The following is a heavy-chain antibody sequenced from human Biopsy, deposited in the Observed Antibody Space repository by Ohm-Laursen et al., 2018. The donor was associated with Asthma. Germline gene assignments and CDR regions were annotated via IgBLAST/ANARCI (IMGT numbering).Heavy chain of an antibody. CDR1: GGSFSNFA. CDR2: ILTKFDIT. J-gene: IGHJ4*02. V-gene: IGHV1-69*04. D-gene: IGHD3-22*01. CDR3: ARSYDTDSYPVLVLDY. Sequence: ASVKVSCKASGGSFSNFAFSWVRQAPGHGLEWMGTILTKFDITSYAEKFQGRVTITADKSTSTTYMELSRLRSGDTAVYYCARSYDTDSYPVLVLDYWGQGTLVTVSS.